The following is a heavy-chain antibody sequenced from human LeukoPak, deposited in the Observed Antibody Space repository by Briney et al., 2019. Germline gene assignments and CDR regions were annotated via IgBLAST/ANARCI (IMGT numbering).Heavy chain of an antibody. CDR3: ARGIVVVVAATPGGDYYYYGMDV. J-gene: IGHJ6*02. CDR2: IIPIFGTA. CDR1: GGTLSSYA. D-gene: IGHD2-15*01. Sequence: SVNVSCTASGGTLSSYAISWVRQAPGQGLEWMGGIIPIFGTANYAQKFQGRVTITADESTGTAYMELSSLRSEDTAVHYCARGIVVVVAATPGGDYYYYGMDVWGQGTTVTVSS. V-gene: IGHV1-69*13.